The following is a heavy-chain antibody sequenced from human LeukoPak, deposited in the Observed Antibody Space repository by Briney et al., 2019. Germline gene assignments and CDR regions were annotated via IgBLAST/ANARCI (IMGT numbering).Heavy chain of an antibody. Sequence: GGSLRLSCAASGFIFSNYAMSWVRQAPGKGLEWVSVIYSGGSTYYADSVKGRFTISRDNSKNTLYLQMNSLRAEDTAVYYCARGPGYSSNWYFDYWGQGTLVTVSS. CDR2: IYSGGST. V-gene: IGHV3-53*01. J-gene: IGHJ4*02. CDR1: GFIFSNYA. D-gene: IGHD6-13*01. CDR3: ARGPGYSSNWYFDY.